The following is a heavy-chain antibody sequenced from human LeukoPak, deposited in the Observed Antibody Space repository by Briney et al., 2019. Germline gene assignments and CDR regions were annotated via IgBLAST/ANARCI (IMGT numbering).Heavy chain of an antibody. J-gene: IGHJ5*02. D-gene: IGHD6-19*01. Sequence: GASVKVSCKASGYTFTGYYMHWVRQAPGQGLEWRGWINPNSGGTNYAQKFQGRVTMTRDTSISIAYMELSRLRSDDTAVYYCARSPWAAVAVSFWFDPWGQGTLVTVSS. CDR2: INPNSGGT. CDR3: ARSPWAAVAVSFWFDP. CDR1: GYTFTGYY. V-gene: IGHV1-2*02.